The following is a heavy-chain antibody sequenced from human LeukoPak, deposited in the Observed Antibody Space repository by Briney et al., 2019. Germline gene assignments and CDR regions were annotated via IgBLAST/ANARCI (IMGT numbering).Heavy chain of an antibody. J-gene: IGHJ4*02. CDR3: ARGKEPVAGSLSHFDY. CDR2: IRYDGSDK. Sequence: GGSLRLSCAASGFTFNIYGMHWVRQAPGKGLEWVAFIRYDGSDKYYADSVKGRFTISRDNSKNTLYLQMNSLRAEDTAVYYCARGKEPVAGSLSHFDYWGQGTLVTVSS. D-gene: IGHD6-19*01. V-gene: IGHV3-30*02. CDR1: GFTFNIYG.